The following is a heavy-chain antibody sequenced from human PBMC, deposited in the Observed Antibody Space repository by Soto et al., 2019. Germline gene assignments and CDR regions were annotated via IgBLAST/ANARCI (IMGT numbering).Heavy chain of an antibody. J-gene: IGHJ4*02. D-gene: IGHD2-15*01. CDR1: GGTFSSYT. Sequence: QVQLVQSGAEVKKPGSSVKVSCKASGGTFSSYTISWVRQAPGQGLEWMGRIIPILGIANYAQKFQGRVTITADKSTSTAYMELSSLRSEDTAVYCCASGLLDRGLNFDYWGQGTLVTVSS. CDR2: IIPILGIA. V-gene: IGHV1-69*02. CDR3: ASGLLDRGLNFDY.